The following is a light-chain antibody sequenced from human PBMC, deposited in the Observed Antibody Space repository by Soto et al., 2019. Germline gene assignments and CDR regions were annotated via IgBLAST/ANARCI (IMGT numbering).Light chain of an antibody. CDR3: TSYTSISTYV. V-gene: IGLV2-14*01. CDR1: SSDVGGYNH. Sequence: QSALTQPASVSESPGQSITISCAGTSSDVGGYNHVSWYQQHADKAPKLLIHEVSNRPSGVSDRFSGSKSGNTASLTISGLHAEEEADYCCTSYTSISTYVFGAGTKVTVL. J-gene: IGLJ1*01. CDR2: EVS.